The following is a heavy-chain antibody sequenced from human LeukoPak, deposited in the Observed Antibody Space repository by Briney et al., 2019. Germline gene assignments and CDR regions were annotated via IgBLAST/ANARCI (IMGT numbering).Heavy chain of an antibody. CDR2: IHKAGTES. V-gene: IGHV3-7*02. CDR1: GFTFTDYW. Sequence: GGSLRLSCAPSGFTFTDYWMTWVPQVPGKGLEWVANIHKAGTESYYVDSVKGRFAISRDNAKNSLYLQLSSLRVDDTAVYYCARVGTWELQRVFEYWGQGTLVTVSS. D-gene: IGHD1-26*01. CDR3: ARVGTWELQRVFEY. J-gene: IGHJ4*02.